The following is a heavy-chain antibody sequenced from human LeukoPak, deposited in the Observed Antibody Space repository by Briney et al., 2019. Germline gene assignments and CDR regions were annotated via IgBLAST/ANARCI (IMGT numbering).Heavy chain of an antibody. CDR3: ARSRRYYDSSGPKGAFDI. CDR2: IYFSGTT. CDR1: GGSVTGYF. D-gene: IGHD3-22*01. J-gene: IGHJ3*02. V-gene: IGHV4-4*07. Sequence: SETLSLTCTVSGGSVTGYFWSWLRQPAGKSLEWIGRIYFSGTTNYNPSLKSRVTISVDTSKNQFSLKLSSVTAADTAVYYCARSRRYYDSSGPKGAFDIWGQGTMVTVSS.